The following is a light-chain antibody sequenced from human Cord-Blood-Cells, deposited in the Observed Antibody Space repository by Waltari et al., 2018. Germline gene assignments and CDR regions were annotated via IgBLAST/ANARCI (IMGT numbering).Light chain of an antibody. CDR3: QQYYSYPYT. CDR1: QGISSY. Sequence: AIRMTQSPSSLSASTGDRVTINCRASQGISSYLAWYQQKPGTAPKLLIYAASTLQSVVPTSFSGSGAGTDFTLTSSCLQSEDFATYCWQQYYSYPYTFGQGTKLEIK. V-gene: IGKV1-8*01. CDR2: AAS. J-gene: IGKJ2*01.